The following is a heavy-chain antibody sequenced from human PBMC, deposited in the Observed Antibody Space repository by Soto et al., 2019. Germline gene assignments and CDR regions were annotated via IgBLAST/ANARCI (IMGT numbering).Heavy chain of an antibody. V-gene: IGHV3-15*07. D-gene: IGHD5-18*01. J-gene: IGHJ5*01. CDR1: GFTFSNAW. CDR3: TTLGYSYRDS. Sequence: EVQLVESGGGLVKHGGSLRLSCTASGFTFSNAWMNWDHQPPGKGLEWVCRIKSKTDGGTTDYAAPMKGRFTISRDDSKNTLYLQMNSLKTEATDVYYCTTLGYSYRDSWGHGTLVTVSS. CDR2: IKSKTDGGTT.